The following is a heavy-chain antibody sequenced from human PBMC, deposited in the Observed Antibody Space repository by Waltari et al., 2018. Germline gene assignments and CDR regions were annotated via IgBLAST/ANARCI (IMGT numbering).Heavy chain of an antibody. J-gene: IGHJ6*03. D-gene: IGHD1-26*01. CDR2: IWYDGSNK. CDR3: AKAGKSGSYYGHYYYYMDV. V-gene: IGHV3-30*18. CDR1: GFTFSSYG. Sequence: QVQLVESGGGVVQPGRSLRLSCAASGFTFSSYGMHWVRQAPGQGLEWVAVIWYDGSNKYYADSVKGRFTISRDNSKNTLYLQMNSLRAEDTAMYYCAKAGKSGSYYGHYYYYMDVWGKGTTVTVSS.